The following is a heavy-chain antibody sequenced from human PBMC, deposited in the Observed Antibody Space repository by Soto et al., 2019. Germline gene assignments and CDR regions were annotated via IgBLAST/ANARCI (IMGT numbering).Heavy chain of an antibody. CDR3: ARTLLWFGELLSLFDY. V-gene: IGHV1-18*01. Sequence: QVQLVQSGAEVKKPGASVKVSCKASGYTFTSYGISWVRQAPGQGLEWMGWISAYNGNTNYAQKLQGRVTMTTDTTTSTAYRELRSLRSDDTAVYYCARTLLWFGELLSLFDYWGQGTLVTVSS. CDR1: GYTFTSYG. D-gene: IGHD3-10*01. J-gene: IGHJ4*02. CDR2: ISAYNGNT.